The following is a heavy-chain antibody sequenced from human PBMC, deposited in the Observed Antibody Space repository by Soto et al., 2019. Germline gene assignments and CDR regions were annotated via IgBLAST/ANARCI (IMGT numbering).Heavy chain of an antibody. CDR2: ISGSGGST. D-gene: IGHD2-15*01. V-gene: IGHV3-23*01. CDR3: AKGSLERLLLTYYFDY. Sequence: EVQLLESGGGLVQPGGSLRLSCAASGFTFSSYAMSWVRQAPGKGLEWVSAISGSGGSTYYADSVKGRFTISRDNSKNTLYLQMNSLIAEDTAVYYCAKGSLERLLLTYYFDYWGQGTLGTVSS. CDR1: GFTFSSYA. J-gene: IGHJ4*02.